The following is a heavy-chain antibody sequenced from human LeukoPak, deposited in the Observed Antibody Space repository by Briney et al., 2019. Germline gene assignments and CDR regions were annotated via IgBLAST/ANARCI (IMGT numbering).Heavy chain of an antibody. J-gene: IGHJ3*02. CDR2: ISGSGGST. V-gene: IGHV3-23*01. CDR3: AKDLLISGSYDAFDI. CDR1: GFTFRNYW. Sequence: LTGGSLRLACAASGFTFRNYWMGWVRQAPGKGLEWVSAISGSGGSTYYADSVKGRFTISRDNSKNTLYLQMNSLRAEDTAVYYCAKDLLISGSYDAFDIWGQGTMVTVSS. D-gene: IGHD1-26*01.